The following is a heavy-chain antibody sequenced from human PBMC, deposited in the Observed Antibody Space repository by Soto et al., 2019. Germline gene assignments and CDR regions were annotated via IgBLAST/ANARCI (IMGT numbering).Heavy chain of an antibody. CDR3: ARDRTTTPNFHYYYHGMDV. Sequence: QVQLVQSGTEVKKPGSSVKVSCKASGGTFSSYAISWVRQAPGQGPEWMGGLIPVFGTSTYAQKFQGRVTIIADESTSTAYMELSSLRSEDTAVYYCARDRTTTPNFHYYYHGMDVWGQGTTVTVSS. D-gene: IGHD1-1*01. CDR2: LIPVFGTS. V-gene: IGHV1-69*01. CDR1: GGTFSSYA. J-gene: IGHJ6*02.